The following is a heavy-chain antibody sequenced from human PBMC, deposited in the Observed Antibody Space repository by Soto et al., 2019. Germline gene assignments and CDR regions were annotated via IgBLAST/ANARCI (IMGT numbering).Heavy chain of an antibody. Sequence: PSETLSLTXTLSGGSISSYYWSWIRQPPGKGLEWIGYIYYSGSTNYNPSLKSRVTISVDTSKNQFSLKLSSVTAADTAVYYCARAANDYIWGSYRLFDYWGQGTLVTVSS. CDR1: GGSISSYY. CDR2: IYYSGST. CDR3: ARAANDYIWGSYRLFDY. J-gene: IGHJ4*02. D-gene: IGHD3-16*02. V-gene: IGHV4-59*01.